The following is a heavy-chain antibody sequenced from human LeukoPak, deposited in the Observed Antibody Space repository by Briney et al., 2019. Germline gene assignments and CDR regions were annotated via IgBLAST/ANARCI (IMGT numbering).Heavy chain of an antibody. CDR1: GFTFTSYN. Sequence: GGSLRLSCVASGFTFTSYNMHWVRQTPGKGLEWVSYIDSSAGSIDYAASVKGRFTISRDNAKNSLYLQMNSLRAEDTAVYYRASDVVGATNFWGQGTLVTVSS. CDR2: IDSSAGSI. J-gene: IGHJ1*01. D-gene: IGHD2-15*01. CDR3: ASDVVGATNF. V-gene: IGHV3-48*01.